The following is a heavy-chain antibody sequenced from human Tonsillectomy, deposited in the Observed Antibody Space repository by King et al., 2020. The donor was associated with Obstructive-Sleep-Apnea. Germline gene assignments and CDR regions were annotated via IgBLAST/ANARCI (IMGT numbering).Heavy chain of an antibody. V-gene: IGHV3-23*04. Sequence: VQLVESGGGLVQPGGSLRLACAASGFTFSSYAMSWVRQAPGKGLEWCAAISGGGGSTYYADSVKGRFTISRDNSKNTLYRQMNSLGAEDTAVYYCAKSRGFPGVYFDYWGQGTLVTVSS. D-gene: IGHD3-22*01. J-gene: IGHJ4*02. CDR1: GFTFSSYA. CDR2: ISGGGGST. CDR3: AKSRGFPGVYFDY.